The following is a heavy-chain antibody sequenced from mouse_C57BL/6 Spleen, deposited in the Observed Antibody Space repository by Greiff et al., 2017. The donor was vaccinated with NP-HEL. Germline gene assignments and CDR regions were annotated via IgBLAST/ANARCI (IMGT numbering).Heavy chain of an antibody. Sequence: EVQLQQSGPELVKPGASVKIPCKASGYTFTDYNMDWVKQSHGKSLEWIGDINPNNGGTIYNQKFKGKATLTVDKSSSTAYMELRSLTSEDTAVYYCARKWFSSGYWFAYWGQGTLVTVSA. CDR2: INPNNGGT. V-gene: IGHV1-18*01. CDR1: GYTFTDYN. CDR3: ARKWFSSGYWFAY. D-gene: IGHD3-2*02. J-gene: IGHJ3*01.